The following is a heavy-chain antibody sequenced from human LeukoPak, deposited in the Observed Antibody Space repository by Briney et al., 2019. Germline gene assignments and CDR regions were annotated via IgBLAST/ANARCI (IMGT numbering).Heavy chain of an antibody. V-gene: IGHV3-9*01. CDR3: IKAGVGGYFGSHFQH. Sequence: GGSLRLSCEGSGFTFNDYAMHWVRQAPGKGLEWVSGITWNSDPSNIDYADSVEGRFTIYRDNAKNSVFLQMNSLRSEDTAVYYCIKAGVGGYFGSHFQHWGPGTLVTVSS. D-gene: IGHD1-26*01. CDR2: ITWNSDPSNI. CDR1: GFTFNDYA. J-gene: IGHJ1*01.